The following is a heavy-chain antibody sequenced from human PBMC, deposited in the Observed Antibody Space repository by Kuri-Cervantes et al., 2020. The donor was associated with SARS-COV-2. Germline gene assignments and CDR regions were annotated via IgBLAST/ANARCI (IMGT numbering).Heavy chain of an antibody. V-gene: IGHV3-30*03. D-gene: IGHD6-6*01. J-gene: IGHJ3*02. CDR3: ARRRGGGRVIAARPGDAFDI. Sequence: SLKNSCAASGFTFSSYAMHWVRQAPGKGLEWVALISDDETNKYYTDSVKGRFTISRDNSKNTLYLQMNSLRPEDTAVYYCARRRGGGRVIAARPGDAFDIWGQGTMVTVSS. CDR1: GFTFSSYA. CDR2: ISDDETNK.